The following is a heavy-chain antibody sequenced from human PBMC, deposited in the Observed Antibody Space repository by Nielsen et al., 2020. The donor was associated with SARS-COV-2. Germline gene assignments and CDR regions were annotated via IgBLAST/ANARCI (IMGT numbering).Heavy chain of an antibody. CDR2: IYHSGST. CDR3: ARGPYYYDSSGYYVRVYFDY. Sequence: SETLSLTCAVSGGSISSSNWWSWVRQPPGKGLEWIGEIYHSGSTNYNPSLKSRVTISVDKSKNQFSLKLSSVTAADTAVYYCARGPYYYDSSGYYVRVYFDYWGQGTLVTVSS. J-gene: IGHJ4*02. V-gene: IGHV4-4*02. CDR1: GGSISSSNW. D-gene: IGHD3-22*01.